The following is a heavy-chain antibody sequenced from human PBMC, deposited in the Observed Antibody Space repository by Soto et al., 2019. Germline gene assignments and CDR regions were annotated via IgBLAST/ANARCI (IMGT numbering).Heavy chain of an antibody. J-gene: IGHJ4*02. V-gene: IGHV4-34*01. CDR2: INHSGST. CDR1: GGSFSGYY. Sequence: SETLSLTCAVYGGSFSGYYWSWIRQPPGKGLEWIGEINHSGSTNYNPSLKSRVTISVDTSKNQFSLKLSSVTAADTAVYYCATTYYDILTGRPNDYWGQGTLVTVSS. CDR3: ATTYYDILTGRPNDY. D-gene: IGHD3-9*01.